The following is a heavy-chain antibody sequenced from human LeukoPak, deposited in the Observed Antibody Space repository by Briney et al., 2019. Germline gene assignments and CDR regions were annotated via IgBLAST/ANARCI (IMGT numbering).Heavy chain of an antibody. J-gene: IGHJ3*02. V-gene: IGHV4-39*07. Sequence: SETLSLICTVSGGPIISKSYYWGWVRQPPGKGLEWIGSIYHSESVYYNPSLKSRIAISMDTSNNQFSLNLNSLTAADTAVYYCARDRLSQGAFDIWGQGTVVTVSS. CDR2: IYHSESV. CDR3: ARDRLSQGAFDI. CDR1: GGPIISKSYY.